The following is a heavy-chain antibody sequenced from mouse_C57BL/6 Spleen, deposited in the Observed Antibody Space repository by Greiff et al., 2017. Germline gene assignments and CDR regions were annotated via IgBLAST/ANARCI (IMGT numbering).Heavy chain of an antibody. D-gene: IGHD1-1*01. CDR1: GYTFTSYG. CDR2: IYLGNGYT. Sequence: EVQLQQSGAELVRPGSSVKMSCKTSGYTFTSYGINWVKQRPGQGLEWIGYIYLGNGYTEYNEKFKGKATLTSDTSSSTAYMQLSSLTSEDSAIYFCARYYYGTVGYFDYWGQGTTLTVSS. CDR3: ARYYYGTVGYFDY. J-gene: IGHJ2*01. V-gene: IGHV1-58*01.